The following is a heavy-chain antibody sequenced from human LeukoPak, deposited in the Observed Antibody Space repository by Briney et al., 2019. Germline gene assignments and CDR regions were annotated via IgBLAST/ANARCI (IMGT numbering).Heavy chain of an antibody. CDR1: GYSITSGYY. Sequence: PSETLSLTCRVSGYSITSGYYWGWIRQSPGKGLEWIGSIYNSGTTHYNPSLDSRVSISVDTSKNQFSLNLSSVTAADTAVYYCARMYSSSWRGSYYFDYWGQGTLGIVSS. CDR2: IYNSGTT. CDR3: ARMYSSSWRGSYYFDY. V-gene: IGHV4-38-2*01. D-gene: IGHD6-13*01. J-gene: IGHJ4*02.